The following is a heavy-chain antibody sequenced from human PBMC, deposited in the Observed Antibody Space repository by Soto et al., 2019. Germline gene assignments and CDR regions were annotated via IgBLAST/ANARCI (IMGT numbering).Heavy chain of an antibody. CDR3: ARCCRDIVVVPSAISGYDY. CDR1: GFTFSGYW. D-gene: IGHD2-2*01. V-gene: IGHV3-7*01. Sequence: PGGTLRLSCAASGFTFSGYWMSWVRQAPGKGLECVANIKQDGGEKYYVDSVKGRFTISRDNAKNSLYLQMNSLRAEDTAVYYCARCCRDIVVVPSAISGYDYWGQGTLVTVYS. CDR2: IKQDGGEK. J-gene: IGHJ4*02.